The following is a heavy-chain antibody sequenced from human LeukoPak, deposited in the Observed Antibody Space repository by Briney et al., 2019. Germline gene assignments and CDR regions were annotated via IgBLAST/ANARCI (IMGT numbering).Heavy chain of an antibody. D-gene: IGHD6-13*01. Sequence: KSSETLSLTCTVSGGSISSYYGSWIPQPPGKVLEWIGYIYYSGSTNYNPSLKSRVTISVDTSKNQFSLKLSSVTAADTAVYYCARFSSSWYRLLDYYMDVWGKGTTVTISS. J-gene: IGHJ6*03. CDR2: IYYSGST. CDR3: ARFSSSWYRLLDYYMDV. V-gene: IGHV4-59*08. CDR1: GGSISSYY.